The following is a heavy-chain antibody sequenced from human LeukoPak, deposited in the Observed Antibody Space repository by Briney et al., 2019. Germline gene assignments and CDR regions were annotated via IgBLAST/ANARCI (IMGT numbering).Heavy chain of an antibody. V-gene: IGHV3-53*01. J-gene: IGHJ3*02. Sequence: PGGSLRLSCAASGFTVSSNYMSWVRQAPGKGLEWVSVIYSGGSTYYADSVKGRFTISRDNSKNTLYLQMKSLRAEDTAVYYCARERVGATSDAFDIWGQGTMVTVSS. CDR2: IYSGGST. D-gene: IGHD1-26*01. CDR1: GFTVSSNY. CDR3: ARERVGATSDAFDI.